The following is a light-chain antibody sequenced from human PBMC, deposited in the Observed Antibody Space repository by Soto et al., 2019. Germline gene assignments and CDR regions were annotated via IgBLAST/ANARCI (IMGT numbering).Light chain of an antibody. Sequence: EVVMTQSPATLSVSPGERATLSCGASQSISSNLAWYQQKPGQAPRLLIYGASTRATDIPARFSGSGSGAEFTLTISSLQSEDSAVYYCQQYNNWPTFGQGTKVEVK. CDR3: QQYNNWPT. V-gene: IGKV3-15*01. CDR2: GAS. J-gene: IGKJ1*01. CDR1: QSISSN.